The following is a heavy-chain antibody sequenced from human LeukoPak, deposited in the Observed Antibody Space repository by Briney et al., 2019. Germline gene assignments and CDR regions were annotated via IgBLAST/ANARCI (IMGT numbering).Heavy chain of an antibody. CDR1: GGSISSGDYY. CDR3: ARGLHDSQRKYHFDY. Sequence: SQTLSLTCTVSGGSISSGDYYWMWIRQPPGKGLEGIGYIYYSGSTYYNPSLKRRVTISVDTSQNQFSLKLSSVTDADTGGYYCARGLHDSQRKYHFDYWGQGTLVTVSS. D-gene: IGHD2-2*01. CDR2: IYYSGST. J-gene: IGHJ4*02. V-gene: IGHV4-30-4*01.